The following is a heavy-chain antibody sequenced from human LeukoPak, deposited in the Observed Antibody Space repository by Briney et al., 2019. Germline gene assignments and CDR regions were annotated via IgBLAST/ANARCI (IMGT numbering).Heavy chain of an antibody. D-gene: IGHD1-1*01. V-gene: IGHV1-3*01. Sequence: ASVKVSCKASGYTFTSYAMHWVRQAPGQGLEWMGWINAGNGNTKYSQKFQGRVTITRDTSASTAYMELSSLRSEDTAVYYCARTGMTHDYYYGMDVWGQGTTVTVSS. CDR3: ARTGMTHDYYYGMDV. J-gene: IGHJ6*02. CDR2: INAGNGNT. CDR1: GYTFTSYA.